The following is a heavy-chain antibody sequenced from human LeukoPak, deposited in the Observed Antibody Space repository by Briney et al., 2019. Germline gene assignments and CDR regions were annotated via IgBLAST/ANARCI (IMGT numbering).Heavy chain of an antibody. D-gene: IGHD3-3*01. CDR3: AKGNERFLESSLDY. Sequence: PGGSLRLSCAASGFTFDDYAMHWVRQAPGKGLEWVSGISWNSGSIGYADSVKGRFTISRDNAKNSLYLQMNSLRAEDMALYYCAKGNERFLESSLDYWGQGTLVTVSS. V-gene: IGHV3-9*03. J-gene: IGHJ4*02. CDR2: ISWNSGSI. CDR1: GFTFDDYA.